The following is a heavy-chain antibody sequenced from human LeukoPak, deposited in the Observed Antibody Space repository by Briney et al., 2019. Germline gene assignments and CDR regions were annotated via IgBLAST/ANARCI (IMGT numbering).Heavy chain of an antibody. CDR3: AVAYNWNYAVYFDS. J-gene: IGHJ4*02. CDR1: GISFSDYA. V-gene: IGHV3-23*01. CDR2: ISPSGDAT. D-gene: IGHD1-7*01. Sequence: GGSLRLSCVASGISFSDYAMTWVSQAPGKGMEWVSVISPSGDATSHADSVKGRFTISRGNSKNSKNTLYLQMNSLRVEDTAVYYCAVAYNWNYAVYFDSWGQGTLVTVSS.